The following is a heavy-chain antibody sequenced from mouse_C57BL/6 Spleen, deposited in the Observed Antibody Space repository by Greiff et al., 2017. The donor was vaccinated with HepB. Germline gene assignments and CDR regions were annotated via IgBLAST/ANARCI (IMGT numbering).Heavy chain of an antibody. D-gene: IGHD1-1*01. CDR3: TTFTTVVARPYYFDY. CDR1: GFNIKDDY. CDR2: IDPENGDT. Sequence: VHVKQSGAELVRPGASVKLSCTASGFNIKDDYMHWVKQRPEQGLEWIGWIDPENGDTEYASKFQGKATITADTSSNTAYLQLSSLTSGDTAVYYCTTFTTVVARPYYFDYWGQGTTLTVSS. V-gene: IGHV14-4*01. J-gene: IGHJ2*01.